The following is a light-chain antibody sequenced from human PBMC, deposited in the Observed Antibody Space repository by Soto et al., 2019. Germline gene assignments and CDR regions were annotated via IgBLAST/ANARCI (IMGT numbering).Light chain of an antibody. V-gene: IGKV3-15*01. Sequence: EIVLTQSPATLSLSPGERATLSCRASQSVSTTLAWYQQKPGQAPRLLIYGASTRATGIPARFSGSGSGTEFTLTISSLQSEDFAVYYCQQYTNWPPGLTFGGGTKVDIK. CDR1: QSVSTT. J-gene: IGKJ4*01. CDR3: QQYTNWPPGLT. CDR2: GAS.